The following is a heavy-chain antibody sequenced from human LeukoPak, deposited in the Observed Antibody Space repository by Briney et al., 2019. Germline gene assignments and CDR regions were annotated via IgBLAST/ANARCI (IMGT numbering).Heavy chain of an antibody. D-gene: IGHD6-19*01. Sequence: SETLSLTCAVYGGSFSGYYWSWIRQPPGKGLEWIGEINHSGSTNYNLSLKSRVTISVDTSKTRFSLKVSSVTAADTAVYYCARAEAVAVWTIDYWGQGTLVTVSS. J-gene: IGHJ4*02. CDR2: INHSGST. CDR3: ARAEAVAVWTIDY. CDR1: GGSFSGYY. V-gene: IGHV4-34*01.